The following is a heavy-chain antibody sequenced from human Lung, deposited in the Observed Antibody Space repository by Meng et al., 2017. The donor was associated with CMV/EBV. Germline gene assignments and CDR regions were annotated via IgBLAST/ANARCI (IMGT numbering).Heavy chain of an antibody. CDR1: GFTFFTYA. CDR3: AKCMGYFMIPDAYVHAMDV. Sequence: GESLKISCAASGFTFFTYAMSWVRQAPGKGLEWVSVISGSGGSTSYADSVKGRFTISRDNTKNTLFLQMNSLRPEDTAAYYCAKCMGYFMIPDAYVHAMDVWGQGTTVTVSS. D-gene: IGHD2-2*01. CDR2: ISGSGGST. J-gene: IGHJ6*02. V-gene: IGHV3-23*01.